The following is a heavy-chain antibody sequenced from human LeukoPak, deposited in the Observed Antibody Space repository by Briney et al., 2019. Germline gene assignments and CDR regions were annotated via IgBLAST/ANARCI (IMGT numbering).Heavy chain of an antibody. D-gene: IGHD5-18*01. CDR3: AREVGYSYDP. CDR2: ISAYNGNT. V-gene: IGHV1-18*04. J-gene: IGHJ5*02. CDR1: GYTLSRND. Sequence: GASVKVSCKASGYTLSRNDISWVRQAPGQGLEWMGWISAYNGNTNYAQKLQGRVTMTTDTSTSTAYMELRSLRSDDTAVYYCAREVGYSYDPWGQGTLVTVSS.